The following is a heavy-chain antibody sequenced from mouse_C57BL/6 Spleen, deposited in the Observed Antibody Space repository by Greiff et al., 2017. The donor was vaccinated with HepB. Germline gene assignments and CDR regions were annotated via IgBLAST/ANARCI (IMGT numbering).Heavy chain of an antibody. V-gene: IGHV1-81*01. Sequence: VQLQQSGAELARPGASVKLSCKASGYTFTSYGISWVKQRPGQGLEWIGEIYPRSGNTYYNEKFKGKATLTADKSSSTAYMELRSLTSEDSAVYFCARRNYDYDAWFAYWGQGTLVTVSA. CDR2: IYPRSGNT. CDR3: ARRNYDYDAWFAY. J-gene: IGHJ3*01. CDR1: GYTFTSYG. D-gene: IGHD2-4*01.